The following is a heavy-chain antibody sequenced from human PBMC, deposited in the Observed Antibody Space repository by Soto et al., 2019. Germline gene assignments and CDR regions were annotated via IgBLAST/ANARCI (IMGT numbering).Heavy chain of an antibody. CDR3: SRGPIVATIRGPDY. D-gene: IGHD5-12*01. V-gene: IGHV3-23*01. Sequence: EVQLLESGGGLVQPGGSLRLSCAASGFTFSSYAMNWVRQAPGKGLEWVSAISGSRGKTDYADSAKGRFTISRDNTKNAMHLQMNSLRAEDTAVYYCSRGPIVATIRGPDYWCQGALVTVSS. CDR2: ISGSRGKT. J-gene: IGHJ4*02. CDR1: GFTFSSYA.